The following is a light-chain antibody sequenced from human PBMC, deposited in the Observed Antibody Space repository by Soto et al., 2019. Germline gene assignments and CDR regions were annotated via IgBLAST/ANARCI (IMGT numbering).Light chain of an antibody. CDR1: QSVSRN. CDR3: QQYNNWPPT. V-gene: IGKV3-15*01. Sequence: IVMTQSPATLSVSPGERATLSCRASQSVSRNLAWYQQKPGQAPRPLIYGASTRATGIPARFSGSGSGTEFTLTISSLQSEDFAVYYCQQYNNWPPTFGQGTKVEIK. J-gene: IGKJ1*01. CDR2: GAS.